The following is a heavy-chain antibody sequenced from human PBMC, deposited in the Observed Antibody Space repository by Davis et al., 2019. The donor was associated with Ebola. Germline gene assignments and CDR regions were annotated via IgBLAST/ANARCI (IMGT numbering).Heavy chain of an antibody. CDR1: GFTFSSYG. Sequence: GESLKISCTASGFTFSSYGMNWVRQAPGKGLQWVSIMYSGGTTYYADSVKGRFTISRDSSKNTVYLQMNNLRAEDTAVYYCARGDFYYGVDVWGQGTTVTVSS. J-gene: IGHJ6*02. CDR3: ARGDFYYGVDV. V-gene: IGHV3-53*01. CDR2: MYSGGTT.